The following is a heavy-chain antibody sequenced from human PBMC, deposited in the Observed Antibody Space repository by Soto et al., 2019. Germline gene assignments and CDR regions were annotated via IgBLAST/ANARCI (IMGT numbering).Heavy chain of an antibody. V-gene: IGHV1-18*01. D-gene: IGHD3-10*01. CDR1: GYTFTNYG. CDR2: ISAYNGNT. Sequence: EASVKVSCKACGYTFTNYGISWVRQAPGQGLEWMGWISAYNGNTKYAQKLQGRVTMTTDTSTSTAYMELRSLRSDDTAVYYCARGVGSGSYYNQYNWFDPWGQGTLLTVSS. J-gene: IGHJ5*02. CDR3: ARGVGSGSYYNQYNWFDP.